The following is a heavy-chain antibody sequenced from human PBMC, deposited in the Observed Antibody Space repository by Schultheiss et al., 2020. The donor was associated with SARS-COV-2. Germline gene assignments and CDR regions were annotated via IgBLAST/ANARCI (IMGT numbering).Heavy chain of an antibody. Sequence: SETLSLTCTVSGGSISSGGYYWSWTRQHPGKGLEWIGYIYYSRSTYYNPSLKSRVTISVDTSKNQFSLKLSSVTAADTAVYYCARGLYEDSIYYCYGMDVWGQGTTVTGSS. J-gene: IGHJ6*02. CDR3: ARGLYEDSIYYCYGMDV. CDR2: IYYSRST. CDR1: GGSISSGGYY. V-gene: IGHV4-31*03. D-gene: IGHD5/OR15-5a*01.